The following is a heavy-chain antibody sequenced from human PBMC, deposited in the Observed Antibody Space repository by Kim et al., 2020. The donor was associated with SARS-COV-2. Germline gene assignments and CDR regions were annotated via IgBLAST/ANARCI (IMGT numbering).Heavy chain of an antibody. CDR1: GFTFSDYY. CDR3: ARDLIAVAGTVGVYYYYGMDV. J-gene: IGHJ6*02. CDR2: ISSSSSYT. V-gene: IGHV3-11*06. D-gene: IGHD6-19*01. Sequence: GGSLRLSCAASGFTFSDYYMSWIRQAPGKGLEWVSYISSSSSYTNYADSVKGRFTISRDNAKNSLYLQMNSLRAEDTAVYYCARDLIAVAGTVGVYYYYGMDVWGQGPTVTVS.